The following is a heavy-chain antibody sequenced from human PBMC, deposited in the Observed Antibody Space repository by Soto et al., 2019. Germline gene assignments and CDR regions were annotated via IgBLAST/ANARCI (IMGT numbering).Heavy chain of an antibody. CDR1: GFVFSTYS. V-gene: IGHV3-48*02. D-gene: IGHD6-19*01. CDR3: ANQKIRFSVAGTLYGLGV. J-gene: IGHJ6*02. CDR2: ISSTSGTI. Sequence: GGSLRLSCEASGFVFSTYSMNWVRQAPGKGLEWISYISSTSGTIYYADSVKGRFTIFRDNAKNSLFLQMNGLRDDDTAVYYCANQKIRFSVAGTLYGLGVWGQGTTVTVSS.